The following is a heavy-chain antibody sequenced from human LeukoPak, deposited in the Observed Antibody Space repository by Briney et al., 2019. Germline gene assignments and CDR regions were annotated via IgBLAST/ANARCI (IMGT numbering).Heavy chain of an antibody. CDR2: INPNSGGT. J-gene: IGHJ5*02. D-gene: IGHD2-15*01. Sequence: AAVKVSCMASGYTFTGYYMHWVRQAPGQGLEWMGWINPNSGGTNNAQKVQGRVTMTRDTSISTAYMELSRLRSGDTAVYYCASAVGYCSGGSCTKGHWSDPWGQGTLVSVSS. CDR1: GYTFTGYY. CDR3: ASAVGYCSGGSCTKGHWSDP. V-gene: IGHV1-2*02.